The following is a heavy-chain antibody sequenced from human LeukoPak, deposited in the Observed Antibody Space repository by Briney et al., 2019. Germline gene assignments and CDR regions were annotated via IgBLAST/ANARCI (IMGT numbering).Heavy chain of an antibody. Sequence: GGSLRLSCASSGXTFSSYSMNWVRQAPGKGLEWVSSISTGSSYIFYADSVKGRFTISRDNTKNSLYLQMNSLRAEGTAVYYCATAPSGSGTFLDCWGQGTLVTVSS. V-gene: IGHV3-21*01. CDR3: ATAPSGSGTFLDC. CDR1: GXTFSSYS. CDR2: ISTGSSYI. J-gene: IGHJ4*02. D-gene: IGHD3-10*01.